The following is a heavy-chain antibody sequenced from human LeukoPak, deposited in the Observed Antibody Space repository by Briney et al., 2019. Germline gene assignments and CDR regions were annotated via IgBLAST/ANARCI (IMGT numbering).Heavy chain of an antibody. D-gene: IGHD3-22*01. CDR2: INHSGST. Sequence: SETLSLTCAVYGGSFSGYYWSWIRQPPGKGLEWIGEINHSGSTSYNPSLKSRVTISVDTSKNQFSLKLSSVTAADTAVYYCARGRYYDSSGYSQYYFDYWGQGTLVTVSS. J-gene: IGHJ4*02. CDR1: GGSFSGYY. V-gene: IGHV4-34*01. CDR3: ARGRYYDSSGYSQYYFDY.